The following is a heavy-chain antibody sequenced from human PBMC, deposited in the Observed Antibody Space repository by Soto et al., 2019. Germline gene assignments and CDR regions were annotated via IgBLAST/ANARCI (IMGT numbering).Heavy chain of an antibody. D-gene: IGHD2-2*02. Sequence: GGSLRLSCAASGFTFSTYSINWVRQAPGKGLEWVSSISSRSDIYYADSVKGRFTISRDNAKNSVSLQMNSLRAEDTAVYYCAREYTAWPLAYGLDVWGQGTTVTVSS. V-gene: IGHV3-21*01. CDR3: AREYTAWPLAYGLDV. J-gene: IGHJ6*02. CDR2: ISSRSDI. CDR1: GFTFSTYS.